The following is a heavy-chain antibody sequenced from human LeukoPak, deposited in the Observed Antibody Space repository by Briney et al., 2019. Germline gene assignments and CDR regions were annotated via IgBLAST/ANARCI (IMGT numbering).Heavy chain of an antibody. CDR1: GASISNPFW. CDR2: IYQSGSP. Sequence: SETLSLTCAVSGASISNPFWWSWVRQTPGKGLEWIGEIYQSGSPTYNPSLKSRVTISVDTSKNQFSLELRSVTAADRAVYYCARRRGYSYGYYGYWGEGALVTVSS. CDR3: ARRRGYSYGYYGY. D-gene: IGHD5-18*01. J-gene: IGHJ4*02. V-gene: IGHV4-4*02.